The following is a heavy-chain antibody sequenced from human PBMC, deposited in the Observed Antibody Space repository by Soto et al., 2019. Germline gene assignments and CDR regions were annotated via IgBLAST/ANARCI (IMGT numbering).Heavy chain of an antibody. CDR3: AKEIISGPLEPFDH. CDR2: ISVSGGTT. CDR1: GFTFSNYD. Sequence: EVQLLESGGGLVQPGGSLRLSCAASGFTFSNYDMSWVRQAPGKGLEWVSGISVSGGTTYYANSVKGRFTISRDNSKNTLYLQMNSLRVEDTAVYYCAKEIISGPLEPFDHWGQGTLVTVSS. J-gene: IGHJ4*02. D-gene: IGHD1-26*01. V-gene: IGHV3-23*01.